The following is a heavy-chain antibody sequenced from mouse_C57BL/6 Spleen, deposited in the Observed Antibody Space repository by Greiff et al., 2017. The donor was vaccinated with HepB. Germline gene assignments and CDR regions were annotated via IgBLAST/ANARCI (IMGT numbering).Heavy chain of an antibody. J-gene: IGHJ4*01. CDR2: ISYDGSN. Sequence: EVKLMESGPGLVKPSQSLSLTCSVTGYSITSGYYWNWIRQFPGNKLEWMGYISYDGSNNYNPSLKNRISITRDTSKNQFFLKLNSVTTEDTATYYCAKGVPYYYAMDYWGQGTSVTVSS. CDR3: AKGVPYYYAMDY. CDR1: GYSITSGYY. V-gene: IGHV3-6*01.